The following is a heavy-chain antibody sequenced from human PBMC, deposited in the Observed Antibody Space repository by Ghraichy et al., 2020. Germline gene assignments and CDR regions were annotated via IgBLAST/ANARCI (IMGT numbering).Heavy chain of an antibody. CDR2: IYYNGNTNYHPT. CDR1: GDSFSSDDYY. CDR3: ARGAPPDH. J-gene: IGHJ4*03. V-gene: IGHV4-61*08. Sequence: LNISCTVSGDSFSSDDYYWNWIRQPPGKRLEWLGYIYYNGNTNYHPTNYSPSLKSRITISIDTSTNQFSLKLTSMTASDTAVYYCARGAPPDHWGQGTLVTVSS. D-gene: IGHD3-16*01.